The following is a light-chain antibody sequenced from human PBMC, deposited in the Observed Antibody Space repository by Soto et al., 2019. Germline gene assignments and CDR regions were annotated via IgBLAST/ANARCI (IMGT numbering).Light chain of an antibody. CDR1: SGHNSYA. CDR3: QTWSTDIRV. Sequence: QAVLTQPPSASASLGASLKLTCTLSSGHNSYAIAWHQQQPEKGPRYLMKLNSDGSHSKGDGIPDRFSGSSSGAERYLTISSLQSEDEADYYCQTWSTDIRVFGGGTKLTVL. J-gene: IGLJ3*02. V-gene: IGLV4-69*01. CDR2: LNSDGSH.